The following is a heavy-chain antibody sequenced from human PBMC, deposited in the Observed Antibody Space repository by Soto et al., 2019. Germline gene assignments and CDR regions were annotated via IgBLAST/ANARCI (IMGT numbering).Heavy chain of an antibody. J-gene: IGHJ5*02. D-gene: IGHD3-9*01. CDR1: GFTFSEYS. Sequence: GGSPRLSCSAYGFTFSEYSMHWVRQAPGKGLQYVSTISSDGDITYYADSVKGRFTISRDNSKNTLYLQMNSLKPQDTAVYYCVKVSTFYDILTGCYSTNFFDPWGQGPLVTV. V-gene: IGHV3-64D*06. CDR2: ISSDGDIT. CDR3: VKVSTFYDILTGCYSTNFFDP.